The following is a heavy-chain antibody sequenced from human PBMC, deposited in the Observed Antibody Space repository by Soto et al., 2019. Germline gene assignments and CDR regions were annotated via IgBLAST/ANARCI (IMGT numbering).Heavy chain of an antibody. D-gene: IGHD3-22*01. J-gene: IGHJ4*02. CDR3: AKDYYDSSPSTERFFDY. CDR1: GFTFSSYA. CDR2: ISYDGSNK. Sequence: QVQLVESGGGVVQPGRSLRLSCAASGFTFSSYAMHWVRQAPGKGLEWVAVISYDGSNKYYADSVKGRFTISRDNSKNTLYLQMNSLRAEDTAVYYCAKDYYDSSPSTERFFDYWGQGTLVTVSS. V-gene: IGHV3-30-3*01.